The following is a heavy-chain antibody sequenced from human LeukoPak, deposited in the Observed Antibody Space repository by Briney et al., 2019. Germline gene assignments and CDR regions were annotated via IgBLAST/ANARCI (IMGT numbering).Heavy chain of an antibody. J-gene: IGHJ3*02. CDR1: GGSISSSSYY. CDR2: IYSGGST. CDR3: ARHSRSGSGGYENAFDI. Sequence: SETLSLTCTVSGGSISSSSYYWDWIRQSPGKGLEWIGHIYSGGSTYYTPSLKSRVTISVDTSKNQFSLKLSSVTAADTAIYFCARHSRSGSGGYENAFDIWGQGTMVTVSS. D-gene: IGHD5-12*01. V-gene: IGHV4-39*01.